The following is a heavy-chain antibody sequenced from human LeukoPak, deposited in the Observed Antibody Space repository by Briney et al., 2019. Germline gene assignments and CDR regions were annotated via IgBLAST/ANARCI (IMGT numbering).Heavy chain of an antibody. CDR2: INHSGST. CDR1: GGSFSGYY. J-gene: IGHJ4*02. CDR3: ARWPYYGSGRGRIERFLDY. V-gene: IGHV4-34*01. D-gene: IGHD3-10*01. Sequence: SETLSLTCVVYGGSFSGYYWSWIRQPPGKGLEWIGEINHSGSTNYNPSLKSRVTISVDTSKNQFSLKLSSVTAADTAVYYCARWPYYGSGRGRIERFLDYWGQGTLVTVSS.